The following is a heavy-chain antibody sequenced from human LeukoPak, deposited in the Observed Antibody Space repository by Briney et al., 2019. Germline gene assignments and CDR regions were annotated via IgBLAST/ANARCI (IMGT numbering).Heavy chain of an antibody. Sequence: GGSLRLSCAASGFTLSSYWMHWVRQAPGKGLVWVSRINSDGSSTSYADSVKGRFTISRDNAKNTLYLQMNSLRVDDTAVYYCAKDLHFGSADYWGQGTLVTVSS. CDR2: INSDGSST. V-gene: IGHV3-74*01. D-gene: IGHD3-10*01. CDR1: GFTLSSYW. CDR3: AKDLHFGSADY. J-gene: IGHJ4*02.